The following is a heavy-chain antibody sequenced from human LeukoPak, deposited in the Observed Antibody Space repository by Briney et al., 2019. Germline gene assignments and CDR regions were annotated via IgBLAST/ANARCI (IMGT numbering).Heavy chain of an antibody. J-gene: IGHJ4*02. CDR2: IRADGSEE. D-gene: IGHD2-21*02. Sequence: GGSLRLSCVASGFTFNLFVMHWVRQAPGKGLEWVTFIRADGSEEFYEGPVKGRFTISRDNSKNTLYLQMNSLRPEDTAVYYCAKDSGDNIGIDYWGQGTLVTVSS. CDR3: AKDSGDNIGIDY. CDR1: GFTFNLFV. V-gene: IGHV3-30*02.